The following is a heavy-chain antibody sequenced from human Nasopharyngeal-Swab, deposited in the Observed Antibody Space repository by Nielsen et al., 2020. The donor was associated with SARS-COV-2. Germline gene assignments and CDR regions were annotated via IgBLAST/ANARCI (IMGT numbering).Heavy chain of an antibody. CDR1: GGSISSYY. CDR3: ARFSSSWYYYMDV. Sequence: SETLSLTCTVSGGSISSYYWSWIRQPPGKGLEWIGYIYYSGSTNYNPSLKSRVTISVDTSKNQFSLKLSSVTAADPAVYYCARFSSSWYYYMDVWGKGTTVTVSS. J-gene: IGHJ6*03. CDR2: IYYSGST. V-gene: IGHV4-59*08. D-gene: IGHD6-13*01.